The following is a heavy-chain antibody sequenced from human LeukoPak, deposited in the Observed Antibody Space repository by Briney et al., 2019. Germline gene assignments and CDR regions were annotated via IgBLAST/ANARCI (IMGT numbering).Heavy chain of an antibody. Sequence: SETLSLTCTVSGGSIRSSYYYWGWIRQPPGKGLEWIGSIYYSGSTYYNPSLKSRVTISVDTSKNQFSLKLSSVTAADTAVYYCARHSISSSWTPGYGMDVWGQGTTVTVSS. CDR1: GGSIRSSYYY. CDR3: ARHSISSSWTPGYGMDV. D-gene: IGHD6-13*01. V-gene: IGHV4-39*01. J-gene: IGHJ6*02. CDR2: IYYSGST.